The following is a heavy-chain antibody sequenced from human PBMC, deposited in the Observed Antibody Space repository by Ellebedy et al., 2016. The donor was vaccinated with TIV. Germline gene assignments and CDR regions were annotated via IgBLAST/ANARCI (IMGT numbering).Heavy chain of an antibody. CDR1: GFAVGGNY. CDR2: FYSGGNR. V-gene: IGHV3-53*01. CDR3: ARGGGGTNYKTLDY. D-gene: IGHD1-26*01. Sequence: PGGSLRLSCAASGFAVGGNYMSWVRKAPGKGLERVSVFYSGGNRHYADSVTGRFTISRDISKNTLPLQMNSLTAEDTAQYYCARGGGGTNYKTLDYWGRGTLVTVSS. J-gene: IGHJ4*02.